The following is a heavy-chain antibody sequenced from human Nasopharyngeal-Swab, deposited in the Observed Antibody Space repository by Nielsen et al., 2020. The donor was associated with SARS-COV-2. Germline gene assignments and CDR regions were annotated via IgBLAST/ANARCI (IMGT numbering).Heavy chain of an antibody. Sequence: ASVKVSCKSWGDTFTYYYIHWVRQAPGQGPEWMGRISAASGGTNYAQIFRGRVTVTRDTSTSTTYMELTNLRSDDTATYYCARSCGTVGCPFDPWGQGTLVTVSS. D-gene: IGHD2-21*01. CDR1: GDTFTYYY. V-gene: IGHV1-2*06. CDR2: ISAASGGT. CDR3: ARSCGTVGCPFDP. J-gene: IGHJ5*02.